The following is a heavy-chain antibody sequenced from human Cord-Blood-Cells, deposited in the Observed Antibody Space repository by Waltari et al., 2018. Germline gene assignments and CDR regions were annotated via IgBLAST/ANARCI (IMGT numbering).Heavy chain of an antibody. D-gene: IGHD1-26*01. Sequence: EVQLVQSGAEVKKPGESLKISCKGSGYSFTSYWIGWVRQMPGKGLEWMGIIYPGEPYTRYSPAFQGQVTISADKSISTAYLQWSSLKASDTAMYYCARRGIVGATEWGFDYWGQGTLVTVSS. CDR3: ARRGIVGATEWGFDY. V-gene: IGHV5-51*01. CDR1: GYSFTSYW. CDR2: IYPGEPYT. J-gene: IGHJ4*02.